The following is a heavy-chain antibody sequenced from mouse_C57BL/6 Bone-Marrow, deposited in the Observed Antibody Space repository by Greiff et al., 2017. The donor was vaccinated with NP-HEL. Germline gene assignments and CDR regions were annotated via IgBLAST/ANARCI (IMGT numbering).Heavy chain of an antibody. J-gene: IGHJ2*01. Sequence: QVHVKQPGAELVKPGASVKLSCKASGYTFTRYWMHWVKQRPGRGLEWIGRIDPNSGGTKYTEKFKSKATLTVDKPSSTAYMQLSSLTSEDSAVYYCARDGNYGGNFDYWGQGTTLTVSS. D-gene: IGHD2-1*01. CDR1: GYTFTRYW. V-gene: IGHV1-72*01. CDR3: ARDGNYGGNFDY. CDR2: IDPNSGGT.